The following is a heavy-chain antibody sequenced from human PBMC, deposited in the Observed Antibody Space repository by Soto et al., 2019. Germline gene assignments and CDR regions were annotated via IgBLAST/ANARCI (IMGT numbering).Heavy chain of an antibody. CDR3: ARPGATAYGMDV. J-gene: IGHJ6*02. CDR2: IYPADSDT. CDR1: GYIFATSW. V-gene: IGHV5-51*01. Sequence: PGESLKISCKTSGYIFATSWIGWVRQMPGKGLEWMGIIYPADSDTRYSPSFQGQVTISADKSVNTAYLQWSSLKASDTAMYYCARPGATAYGMDVWGQGTTVTVS.